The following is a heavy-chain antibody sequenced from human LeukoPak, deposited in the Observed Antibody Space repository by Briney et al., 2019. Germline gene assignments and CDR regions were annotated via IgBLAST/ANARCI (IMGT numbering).Heavy chain of an antibody. Sequence: GGSLRLSCVASGFSFSSFGMHWVRQAPGKGLEWLAFIRNDGTNEYYTDSVKGRFTVSRDNSRNTLYLQINNLRTEDTAIYYCAKDLEPLGNYFDYWGQGTPVTASS. CDR2: IRNDGTNE. V-gene: IGHV3-30*02. CDR1: GFSFSSFG. D-gene: IGHD1-14*01. J-gene: IGHJ4*02. CDR3: AKDLEPLGNYFDY.